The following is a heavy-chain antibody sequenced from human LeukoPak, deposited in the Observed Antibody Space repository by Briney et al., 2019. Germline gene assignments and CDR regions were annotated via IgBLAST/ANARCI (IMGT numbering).Heavy chain of an antibody. CDR2: IYYSGST. D-gene: IGHD3-22*01. V-gene: IGHV4-59*01. Sequence: PSQTLSLTCTVSGGSISSYYWSWIRQPPGKGLEWIEYIYYSGSTNYNPSLKSRVTISVDTSKNQFSLKLSSVTAADTAVYYCARERESGYYDSRGVRGFDPWGQGTLVTVSS. CDR1: GGSISSYY. J-gene: IGHJ5*02. CDR3: ARERESGYYDSRGVRGFDP.